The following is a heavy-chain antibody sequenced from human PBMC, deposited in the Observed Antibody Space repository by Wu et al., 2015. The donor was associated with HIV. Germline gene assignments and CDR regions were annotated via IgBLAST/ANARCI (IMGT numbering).Heavy chain of an antibody. V-gene: IGHV1-69*05. J-gene: IGHJ4*02. CDR2: INPLFGTT. CDR3: ARNTDSVATSLYSLGV. Sequence: QAQLVQLGAEVKKPGSSVKVTCKASGDGFTSYAVSWVRQAPGQGLEWMGGINPLFGTTKHAERFQDRVTFTTDESKSTAYMELSSLRSEDTAVYYCARNTDSVATSLYSLGVWGQGTLVAVSS. D-gene: IGHD5-12*01. CDR1: GDGFTSYA.